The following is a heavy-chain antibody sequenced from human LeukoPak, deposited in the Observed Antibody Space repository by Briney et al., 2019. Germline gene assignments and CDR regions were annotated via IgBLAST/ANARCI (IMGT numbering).Heavy chain of an antibody. D-gene: IGHD2-15*01. V-gene: IGHV4-39*02. CDR3: AKDYSGGSCYFYGDYVGCYFDH. CDR1: GGSISSSSYY. CDR2: IYYSGST. Sequence: SGTLSLTCTVSGGSISSSSYYWGWIRQPPGKGLEWIGSIYYSGSTYYNPSLKSRVTISVDTSKNQFSLKLSSVTAADTAVYYCAKDYSGGSCYFYGDYVGCYFDHWGQGTLVTVSS. J-gene: IGHJ4*02.